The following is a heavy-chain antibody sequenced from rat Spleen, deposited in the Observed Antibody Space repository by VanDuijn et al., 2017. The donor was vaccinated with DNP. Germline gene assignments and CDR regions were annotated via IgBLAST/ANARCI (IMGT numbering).Heavy chain of an antibody. CDR1: GFTFNNYW. CDR3: ARIIAAMGYYAMDA. V-gene: IGHV5-31*01. Sequence: EVQLVESGGGLVQPGRSLKLSCVASGFTFNNYWMTWIRQAPGKGLEWVASISPGGGSTHYRDSVEGRFTVSRDNAKSTLYLQMDNLRSEDTATYFCARIIAAMGYYAMDAWGQGTSVTVSS. CDR2: ISPGGGST. J-gene: IGHJ4*01. D-gene: IGHD1-2*01.